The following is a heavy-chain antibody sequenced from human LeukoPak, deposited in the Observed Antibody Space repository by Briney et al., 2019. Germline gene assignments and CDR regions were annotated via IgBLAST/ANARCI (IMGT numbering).Heavy chain of an antibody. V-gene: IGHV3-7*03. Sequence: GSLRLSCAASGFTFSSHWMSWVRQAPGKGLEWVANIKQDGSQKYYVDSVKGRFTISRDSAKNSLYLQMNSLGAEDTAVYYCARDRREQWLSVDYWGQGTLVTVSS. D-gene: IGHD6-19*01. CDR1: GFTFSSHW. CDR3: ARDRREQWLSVDY. J-gene: IGHJ4*02. CDR2: IKQDGSQK.